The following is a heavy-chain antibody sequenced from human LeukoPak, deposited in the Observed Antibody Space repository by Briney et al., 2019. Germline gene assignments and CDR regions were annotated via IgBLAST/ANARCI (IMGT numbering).Heavy chain of an antibody. D-gene: IGHD3-22*01. V-gene: IGHV4-59*02. J-gene: IGHJ4*02. Sequence: PSETLSLTCTVSGGSVSGYYWSWIRQPPGKGLEWIGYIRYSGTTRYNPSLNSRVTISVDTSKNQFSLKLNSVTAADTAAYYCARVLNDGYSDFWGQGTLVTVSS. CDR3: ARVLNDGYSDF. CDR1: GGSVSGYY. CDR2: IRYSGTT.